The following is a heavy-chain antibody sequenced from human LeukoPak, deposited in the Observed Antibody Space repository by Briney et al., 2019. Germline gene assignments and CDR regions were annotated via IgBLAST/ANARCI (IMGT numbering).Heavy chain of an antibody. Sequence: PGGSLRLSCAASGFTFSSYWMSWVRQAPGKGLEWVANIKQDGSEKYYVDSVKGRFTITRDNAKNSLYLQMNSLRGEGTGVYYGARPLLNYYYYVVVWGKGTTVSVSS. CDR1: GFTFSSYW. CDR2: IKQDGSEK. J-gene: IGHJ6*03. CDR3: ARPLLNYYYYVVV. V-gene: IGHV3-7*01.